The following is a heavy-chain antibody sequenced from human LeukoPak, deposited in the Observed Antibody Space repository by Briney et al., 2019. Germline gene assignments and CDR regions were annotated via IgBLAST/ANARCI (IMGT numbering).Heavy chain of an antibody. D-gene: IGHD1-26*01. CDR2: ISSSGSTI. Sequence: GGSLRLSCAASGFTFSSYEMNWVRQAPGKGLEWVSYISSSGSTIYYADSVKGRFTISRDNSKNTLYLQMNSLRAEDTAVYYCAKDPGWELLLANDAFDIWGQGTMVTVSS. CDR1: GFTFSSYE. J-gene: IGHJ3*02. V-gene: IGHV3-48*03. CDR3: AKDPGWELLLANDAFDI.